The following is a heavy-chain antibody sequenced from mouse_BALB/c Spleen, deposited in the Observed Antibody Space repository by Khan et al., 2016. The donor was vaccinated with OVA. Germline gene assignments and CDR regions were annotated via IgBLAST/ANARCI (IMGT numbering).Heavy chain of an antibody. D-gene: IGHD2-1*01. CDR2: INPSTGYT. J-gene: IGHJ3*01. CDR1: GYTFNTYW. CDR3: ARRGVYGIFTY. V-gene: IGHV1-7*01. Sequence: QVQLKQSGAELAKPGASVKMSCKASGYTFNTYWMHWVKQRPGQGLEWIGYINPSTGYTEYNQKFKDKATLTTDKSSSTAYMQLNSLTSGDSTVYYCARRGVYGIFTYWGQGTLVTVSA.